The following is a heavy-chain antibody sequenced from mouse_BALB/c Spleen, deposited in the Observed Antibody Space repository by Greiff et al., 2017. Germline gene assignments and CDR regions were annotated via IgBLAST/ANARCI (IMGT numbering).Heavy chain of an antibody. CDR2: INPSNGGT. D-gene: IGHD2-3*01. Sequence: QVQLKQSGAELVKPGASVKLSCKASGYTFTSYYMYWVKQRPGQGLEWIGEINPSNGGTNFNEKFKSKATLTVDKSSSTAYMQLSSLTSEDSAVYYCTRGGLLHYYAMDYWGQGTSVTVSS. CDR1: GYTFTSYY. CDR3: TRGGLLHYYAMDY. V-gene: IGHV1S81*02. J-gene: IGHJ4*01.